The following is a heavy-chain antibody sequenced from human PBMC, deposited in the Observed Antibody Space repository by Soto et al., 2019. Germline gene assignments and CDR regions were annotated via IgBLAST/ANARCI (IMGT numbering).Heavy chain of an antibody. CDR2: IYYSGST. CDR1: GGSISSSSYY. CDR3: ARHKRATYYYDSSLVYYFDY. V-gene: IGHV4-39*01. J-gene: IGHJ4*02. Sequence: SETLSLTCTVSGGSISSSSYYWGWIRQPPGKGLEWIGSIYYSGSTYYNPSLKSRVTISVDTSKNQFSLKLSPVTAADTAVYYCARHKRATYYYDSSLVYYFDYWGQGTLVTVSS. D-gene: IGHD3-22*01.